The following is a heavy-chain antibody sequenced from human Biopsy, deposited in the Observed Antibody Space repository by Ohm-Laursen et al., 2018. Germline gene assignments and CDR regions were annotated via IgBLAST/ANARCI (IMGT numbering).Heavy chain of an antibody. D-gene: IGHD3-22*01. CDR2: IFTSGST. J-gene: IGHJ4*02. CDR3: AKGYTDYPDSSGFSYYFRY. CDR1: GASISDYY. Sequence: SQTLSLTCAVSGASISDYYCVWIRQPAGKGLEWIGLIFTSGSTTYNPSLRSRVTLSVDTSKNQFTLNLSSVTAADTAMYYCAKGYTDYPDSSGFSYYFRYWGQGTLVTVSS. V-gene: IGHV4-4*07.